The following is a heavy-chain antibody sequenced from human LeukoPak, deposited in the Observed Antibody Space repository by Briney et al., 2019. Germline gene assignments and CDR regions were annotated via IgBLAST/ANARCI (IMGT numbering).Heavy chain of an antibody. CDR1: GFTFSSYA. V-gene: IGHV3-23*01. Sequence: GGSLRLSCAASGFTFSSYAMTWVRQAPGKGLEWLSGISGSGGSTYYADSVKDRFTVSRDNSKNTLYLQMSSLRAEDTALYLCARGQWLVTSSFDSWGQGTLVTVSS. CDR2: ISGSGGST. CDR3: ARGQWLVTSSFDS. J-gene: IGHJ4*02. D-gene: IGHD6-19*01.